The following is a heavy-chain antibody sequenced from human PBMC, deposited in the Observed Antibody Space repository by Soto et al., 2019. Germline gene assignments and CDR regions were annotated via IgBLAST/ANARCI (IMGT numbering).Heavy chain of an antibody. CDR2: IYYSGST. CDR1: GGSISSGGYY. J-gene: IGHJ4*02. V-gene: IGHV4-31*03. CDR3: ARVIRDGYNYIAWYFDY. D-gene: IGHD5-12*01. Sequence: SETLSLTCTVSGGSISSGGYYWSWIRQHPGKGLEWIGYIYYSGSTYYNPSLKSRVTISVDTSKNQFSLKLSSVTAADTAVYYCARVIRDGYNYIAWYFDYWGQGTLVTVSS.